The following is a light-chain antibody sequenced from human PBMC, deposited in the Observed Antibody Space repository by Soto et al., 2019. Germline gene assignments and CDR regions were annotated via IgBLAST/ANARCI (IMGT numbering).Light chain of an antibody. J-gene: IGKJ1*01. CDR1: QSVSSSY. V-gene: IGKV3-20*01. Sequence: EIVLTQSPGTLYLSPGERATLSCRASQSVSSSYLAWYQQKPGQAPRLLIYGASRRATGIPDRFSGSGSGTDFTLTISRLEPEDFAVYYCQQYGSSPGTFGQGNKVEIK. CDR3: QQYGSSPGT. CDR2: GAS.